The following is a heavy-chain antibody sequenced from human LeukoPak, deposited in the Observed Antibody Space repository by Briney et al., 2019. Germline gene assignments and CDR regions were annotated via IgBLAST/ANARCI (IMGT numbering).Heavy chain of an antibody. CDR3: AKFSRMTTVTTSFDY. V-gene: IGHV3-23*01. J-gene: IGHJ4*02. CDR2: ISGSGGST. Sequence: GGSLRLSCAASGFTFSSYAMSWVRQAPGKGLEWVSAISGSGGSTYYADSVKGRFTISRDNSKNTLYLQMNSLRAEDTAVYYCAKFSRMTTVTTSFDYWGRGTLVTVSS. D-gene: IGHD4-17*01. CDR1: GFTFSSYA.